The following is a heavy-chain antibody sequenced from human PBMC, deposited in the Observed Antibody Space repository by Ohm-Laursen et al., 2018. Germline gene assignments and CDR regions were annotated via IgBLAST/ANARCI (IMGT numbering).Heavy chain of an antibody. J-gene: IGHJ4*02. D-gene: IGHD1-26*01. V-gene: IGHV1-8*01. CDR1: GYTFTSYD. CDR2: MNPNSGNT. CDR3: ASNLDPIVGATTGFDY. Sequence: GASVKVSCKASGYTFTSYDINWVRQATGQGLEWMGWMNPNSGNTGYAQKFQGRVTMTRNTSISTAYMELSSLRSEDTAVYYCASNLDPIVGATTGFDYWGQGTLVTVSS.